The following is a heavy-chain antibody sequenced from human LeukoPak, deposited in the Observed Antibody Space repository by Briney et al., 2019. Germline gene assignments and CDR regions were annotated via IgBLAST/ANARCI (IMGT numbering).Heavy chain of an antibody. CDR3: ARGEVVVAATEGYYYYYYMDV. D-gene: IGHD2-15*01. V-gene: IGHV6-1*01. J-gene: IGHJ6*03. CDR2: TYYRSKWYN. CDR1: GDSVSSNSAA. Sequence: SQTLSLTCAISGDSVSSNSAAWNWIRQSPSRGLEWLGRTYYRSKWYNDYAVSVKSRITINPDTSKNQFSLQLNSVTPEDTAVYYCARGEVVVAATEGYYYYYYMDVWGKGTTVTVSS.